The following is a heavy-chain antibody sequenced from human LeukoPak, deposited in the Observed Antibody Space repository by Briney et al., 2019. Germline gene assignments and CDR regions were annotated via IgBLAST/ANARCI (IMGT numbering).Heavy chain of an antibody. CDR2: IYYSGST. CDR3: ARSEGVVAASRRKTNWFDP. D-gene: IGHD2-15*01. CDR1: GGSISSYY. Sequence: SETLSLTCTVSGGSISSYYWSWIRQPPGKGLEWIGYIYYSGSTNYNPSLKSRVTISVDTSKYQFSLKLSSVTAADTAVYYCARSEGVVAASRRKTNWFDPWGQGTLVTVSS. J-gene: IGHJ5*02. V-gene: IGHV4-59*08.